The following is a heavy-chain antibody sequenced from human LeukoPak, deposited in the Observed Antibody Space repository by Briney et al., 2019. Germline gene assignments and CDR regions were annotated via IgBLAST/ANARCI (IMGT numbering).Heavy chain of an antibody. J-gene: IGHJ4*02. CDR3: TRDRSRAEDD. Sequence: GGSLRLSCAASGFTFSGHLMSWVRQAPGKGLEWVANMNQGGSDKYYVDSVKGRFTISRDNANNLLYLQMNSLRGEDTAVYYCTRDRSRAEDDWGQGTLVTVSS. D-gene: IGHD1-14*01. CDR2: MNQGGSDK. V-gene: IGHV3-7*01. CDR1: GFTFSGHL.